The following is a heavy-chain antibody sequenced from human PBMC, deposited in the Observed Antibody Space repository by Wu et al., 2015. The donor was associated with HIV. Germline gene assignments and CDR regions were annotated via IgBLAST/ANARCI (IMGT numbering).Heavy chain of an antibody. Sequence: QVQLVQSGAEVKKPGSSVKVSCKASGGTFSSYAISWVRQAPGQGLEWMGGIIPIFGTANYAQKFQGRVTITTDESTSTAYMELSSLRSEDTAVYYCARTDYYDSSGYYQGYFDYWGQGTLVTVSS. CDR1: GGTFSSYA. J-gene: IGHJ4*02. D-gene: IGHD3-22*01. CDR2: IIPIFGTA. V-gene: IGHV1-69*05. CDR3: ARTDYYDSSGYYQGYFDY.